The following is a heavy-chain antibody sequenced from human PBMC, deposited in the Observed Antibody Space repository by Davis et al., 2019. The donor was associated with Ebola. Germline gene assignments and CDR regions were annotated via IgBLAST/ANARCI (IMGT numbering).Heavy chain of an antibody. V-gene: IGHV1-24*01. J-gene: IGHJ4*02. D-gene: IGHD1-26*01. Sequence: AASVKVSCKASGGTFSGYTITWVRQAPGQGLEWMGGFDPEDGETIYAQKFQGRVTMTEDTSTDTAYMELSSLRSEDTAVYYCASVSGSYPEFDYWGQGTLVTVSS. CDR2: FDPEDGET. CDR1: GGTFSGYT. CDR3: ASVSGSYPEFDY.